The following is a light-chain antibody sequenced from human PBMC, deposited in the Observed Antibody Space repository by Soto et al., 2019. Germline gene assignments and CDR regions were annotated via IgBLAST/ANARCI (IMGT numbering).Light chain of an antibody. J-gene: IGKJ1*01. CDR1: QTVSSS. CDR2: EAS. Sequence: IVLPTSPAPMSLAPGASAHLSCRASQTVSSSLAWYQQKPGQAPRLIIYEASNRATGIPDRFSGSGSGTDFTLTISSLKPDDFATYYCQKYNSYSPWTCGQGTTGAIK. V-gene: IGKV3-11*01. CDR3: QKYNSYSPWT.